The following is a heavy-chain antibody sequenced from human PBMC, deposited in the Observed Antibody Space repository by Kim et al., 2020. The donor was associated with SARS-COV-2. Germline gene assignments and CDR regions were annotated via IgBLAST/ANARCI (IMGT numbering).Heavy chain of an antibody. Sequence: GGSLRLSCAASGFTFSNAWMSWVRQAPGKGLEWVGRIKSKTDGGTTDYAAPVKGRFTISRDDSKNTLYLQMNSLKTEDTAVYYCTTGLGVGATVFDYWGQGTLVTVSS. CDR1: GFTFSNAW. D-gene: IGHD1-26*01. J-gene: IGHJ4*02. V-gene: IGHV3-15*01. CDR3: TTGLGVGATVFDY. CDR2: IKSKTDGGTT.